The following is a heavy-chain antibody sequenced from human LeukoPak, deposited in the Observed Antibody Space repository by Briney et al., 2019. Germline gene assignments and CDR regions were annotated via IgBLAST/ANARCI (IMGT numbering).Heavy chain of an antibody. J-gene: IGHJ4*02. D-gene: IGHD1-7*01. CDR2: ISGSADST. Sequence: GGSLRLSCAASGFTFSAYAMSWVRQAPGKGLEWVSAISGSADSTYYADSVKGQFAISRDNSKNTLYLQMNSLRAEDTAVYFCAKDRARGGTKDFDYWGQGTLVTVSS. V-gene: IGHV3-23*01. CDR3: AKDRARGGTKDFDY. CDR1: GFTFSAYA.